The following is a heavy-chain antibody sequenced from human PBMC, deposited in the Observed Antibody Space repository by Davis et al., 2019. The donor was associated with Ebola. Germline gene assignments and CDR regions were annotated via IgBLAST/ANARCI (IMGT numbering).Heavy chain of an antibody. J-gene: IGHJ4*02. D-gene: IGHD1-26*01. V-gene: IGHV3-23*01. CDR1: GFTFSSYD. CDR2: IAGTGGTT. CDR3: AKSKGGSCFDY. Sequence: GESLKISCAASGFTFSSYDMSWVRQAPGKGLEWVSTIAGTGGTTYYADSVRGRFTIYRDNSKDTVYLQMNSPTADDTAVYYCAKSKGGSCFDYWGQGTLVTVSS.